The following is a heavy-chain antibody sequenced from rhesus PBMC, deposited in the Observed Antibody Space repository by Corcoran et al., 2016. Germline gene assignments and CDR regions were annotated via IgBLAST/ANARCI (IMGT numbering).Heavy chain of an antibody. CDR2: IYGGSTSS. D-gene: IGHD3-16*01. J-gene: IGHJ6*01. Sequence: QVQLQESGPGVVKPSETLSLTCAVSGGSISDSYRWSWIRQPPGKGLEWIGYIYGGSTSSNYNPSLKSRVNISKDTSKNQFSLKLSSVTTADTTVYYCARDLDYSVGGGLDSWGQGVVVTVSS. CDR3: ARDLDYSVGGGLDS. V-gene: IGHV4S10*01. CDR1: GGSISDSYR.